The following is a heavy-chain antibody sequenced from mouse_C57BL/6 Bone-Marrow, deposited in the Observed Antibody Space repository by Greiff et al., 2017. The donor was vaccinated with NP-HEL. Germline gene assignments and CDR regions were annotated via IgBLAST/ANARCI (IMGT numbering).Heavy chain of an antibody. D-gene: IGHD2-3*01. V-gene: IGHV1-15*01. CDR2: IDPETGGT. CDR1: GYTFTDYE. Sequence: VKLQESGAELVRPGASVTLSCKASGYTFTDYEMHWVKQTPVHGLEWIGAIDPETGGTAYNQKFKGKAILTADKSSSTAYMELRSLTSEDSAVYYCTRWDDGYHDYWGQGTTLTVSS. CDR3: TRWDDGYHDY. J-gene: IGHJ2*01.